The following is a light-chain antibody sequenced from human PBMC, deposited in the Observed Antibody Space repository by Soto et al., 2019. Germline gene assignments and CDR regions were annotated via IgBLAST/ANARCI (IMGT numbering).Light chain of an antibody. CDR3: QQYGSSQFT. CDR1: QSVHTF. J-gene: IGKJ3*01. V-gene: IGKV3-20*01. CDR2: GAS. Sequence: EIVLTQSPDTLSLSPGEGASLSCRASQSVHTFLAWYQQKPGQAPRLLIYGASTRATGVPARFSGSGSGTDFTLTIDRLETEDFAVYYCQQYGSSQFTFGPGTKVDFK.